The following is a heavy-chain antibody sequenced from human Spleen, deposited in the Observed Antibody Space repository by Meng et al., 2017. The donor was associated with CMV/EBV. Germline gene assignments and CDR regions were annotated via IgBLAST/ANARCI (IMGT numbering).Heavy chain of an antibody. V-gene: IGHV3-72*01. CDR3: ARWDYSNYVWVGMDV. D-gene: IGHD4-11*01. J-gene: IGHJ6*02. CDR1: GFTFSSYA. Sequence: GESLKISCAASGFTFSSYAMSWVRQAPGKGLEWVGRTSDKANSYTTLYAASVKGRFTISRDDSKNSVYLQMNSLKTEDTAVYYCARWDYSNYVWVGMDVWAKGPRSPSP. CDR2: TSDKANSYTT.